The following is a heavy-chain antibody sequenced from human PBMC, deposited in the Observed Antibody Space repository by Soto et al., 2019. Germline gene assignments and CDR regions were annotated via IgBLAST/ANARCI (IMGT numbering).Heavy chain of an antibody. V-gene: IGHV1-3*01. D-gene: IGHD3-3*01. CDR2: INAGNGNT. CDR3: ARVTPYYDFGSYYYGMDV. CDR1: GYTFTSYA. Sequence: XSVKVSCKASGYTFTSYAMHWVRQAPVQRLEWMGWINAGNGNTKYSQKFQGRVTITRDTSASTAYMELSSLRSEDTAVYYCARVTPYYDFGSYYYGMDVWGQGTTVTVSS. J-gene: IGHJ6*02.